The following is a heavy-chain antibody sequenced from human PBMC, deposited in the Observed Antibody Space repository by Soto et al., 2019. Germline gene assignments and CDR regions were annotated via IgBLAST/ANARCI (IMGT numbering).Heavy chain of an antibody. CDR2: ITSSSTTM. Sequence: EEQLVESGGGLVQAGGSLRLSCAASGFILGRNSMMWVRQAPGKGLEWVAYITSSSTTMNYADSVKGRFTISRDNANNALYLQMNSLRDEDTAVYYCARPHLDRPTFYGMDVWRQGTTVTVSS. CDR1: GFILGRNS. J-gene: IGHJ6*02. CDR3: ARPHLDRPTFYGMDV. D-gene: IGHD2-2*03. V-gene: IGHV3-48*02.